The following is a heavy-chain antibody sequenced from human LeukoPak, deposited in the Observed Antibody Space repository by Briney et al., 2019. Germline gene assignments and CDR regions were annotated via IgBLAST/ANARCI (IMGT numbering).Heavy chain of an antibody. D-gene: IGHD1-26*01. V-gene: IGHV3-49*04. CDR2: IRSKAYGGTT. CDR3: TRGGMSYY. Sequence: GGSLRLSCTASGFTFGDYAMSWVRQAPGKGLEWVGFIRSKAYGGTTEYAASVKGRFTISRDDSKSIAYLRMNSLKTEDTAVYYCTRGGMSYYWGQGTLVTVSS. CDR1: GFTFGDYA. J-gene: IGHJ4*02.